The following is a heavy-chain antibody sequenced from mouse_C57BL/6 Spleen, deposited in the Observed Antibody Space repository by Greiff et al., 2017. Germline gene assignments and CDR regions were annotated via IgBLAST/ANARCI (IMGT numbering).Heavy chain of an antibody. CDR3: GERGYSKGFAY. J-gene: IGHJ3*01. D-gene: IGHD2-14*01. CDR2: ISSGSSTI. Sequence: EVNLVESGGGLVKPGGSLKLSCAASGFTFSDYGMHWVRQAPGKGLEWVAYISSGSSTIYYADTVKGRFTISRDNAKNTRFLQMTSLRSEDTAKYYCGERGYSKGFAYWGQGTLVTVSA. CDR1: GFTFSDYG. V-gene: IGHV5-17*01.